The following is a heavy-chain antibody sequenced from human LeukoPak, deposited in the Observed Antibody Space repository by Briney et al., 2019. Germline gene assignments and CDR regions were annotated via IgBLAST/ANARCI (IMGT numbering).Heavy chain of an antibody. CDR3: ARESGPDCSSTSCYGYYYYMDV. CDR2: ISSSSSYI. CDR1: GFTFSSYS. D-gene: IGHD2-2*01. J-gene: IGHJ6*03. Sequence: GGSLRLSCAASGFTFSSYSMNWVRQAPGEGLEWVSSISSSSSYIYYADSVKGRFTISRDNAKNSLYLQMNSLRAEDTAVYYCARESGPDCSSTSCYGYYYYMDVWGKGTTVTVSS. V-gene: IGHV3-21*01.